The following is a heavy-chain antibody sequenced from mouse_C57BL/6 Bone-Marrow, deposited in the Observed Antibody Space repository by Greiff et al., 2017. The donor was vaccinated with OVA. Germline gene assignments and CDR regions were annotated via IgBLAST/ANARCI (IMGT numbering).Heavy chain of an antibody. V-gene: IGHV1-81*01. D-gene: IGHD3-1*01. CDR3: ARSGWDPLDY. J-gene: IGHJ2*01. Sequence: QVHVKQSGAELARPGASVKLSCKASGYTFTSYGISWVKQRTGQGLEWIGEIYPRSGNTYYNEKFKGKATLTADKSSSTAYMELRSLTSEDSAVYFCARSGWDPLDYWGQGTTLTVSS. CDR2: IYPRSGNT. CDR1: GYTFTSYG.